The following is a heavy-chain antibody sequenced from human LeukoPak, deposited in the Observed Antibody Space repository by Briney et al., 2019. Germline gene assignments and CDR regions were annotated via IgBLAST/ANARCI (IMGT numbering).Heavy chain of an antibody. CDR3: ARLPGTTIRGIWFDP. J-gene: IGHJ5*02. D-gene: IGHD1-7*01. CDR1: GGSFSGYY. V-gene: IGHV4-34*01. Sequence: SETLSLTCAVYGGSFSGYYWSWIRQPPGKGLEWIGEINHSGSTNYNPSLKSRVTISVDTSKNQFSLKLSSVTAADTAVYYCARLPGTTIRGIWFDPWGQGTLVTVSP. CDR2: INHSGST.